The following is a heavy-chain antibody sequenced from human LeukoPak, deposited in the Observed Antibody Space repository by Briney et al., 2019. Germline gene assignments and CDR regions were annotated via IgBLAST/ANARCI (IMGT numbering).Heavy chain of an antibody. V-gene: IGHV3-7*01. CDR1: GFTFSSYG. CDR2: IKEDGTQI. J-gene: IGHJ4*02. Sequence: QPGRSLLLSCAASGFTFSSYGMHWVRQAPGKGLEWVANIKEDGTQIYYMDSVKGRFTISRDNAKNSLYLQMNSLRAEDTAVYYCARDGRPLDYWGQGTLVTVS. CDR3: ARDGRPLDY. D-gene: IGHD1-26*01.